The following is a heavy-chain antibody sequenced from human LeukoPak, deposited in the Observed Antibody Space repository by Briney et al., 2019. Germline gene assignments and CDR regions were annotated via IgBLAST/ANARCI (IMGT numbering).Heavy chain of an antibody. CDR2: IYYSGST. J-gene: IGHJ6*03. CDR1: GGSISSGSYY. CDR3: ARVNSPTPVPYMDV. Sequence: SETLSLTCTVSGGSISSGSYYWSWIRQHPGKGLEWIGYIYYSGSTYYNPSLKSRVTISVDTSKNQFSMKLSSVTAADTAVYYCARVNSPTPVPYMDVWGKGTTVTVSS. D-gene: IGHD2-15*01. V-gene: IGHV4-31*03.